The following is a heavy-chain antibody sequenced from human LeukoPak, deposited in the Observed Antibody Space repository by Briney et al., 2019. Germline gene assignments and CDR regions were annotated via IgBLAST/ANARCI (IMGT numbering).Heavy chain of an antibody. J-gene: IGHJ4*02. CDR1: GLIFSNAW. CDR3: TTGWAYFDTLTGYFVDY. CDR2: IIRNADGGTK. D-gene: IGHD3-9*01. Sequence: GGSVILSCSASGLIFSNAWMICVRQAPGEGLEWVGGIIRNADGGTKDYAEPVKGRFTISRDDSKNTLYLQMNSLKTEDTAVYYCTTGWAYFDTLTGYFVDYWGQGTLVTVSS. V-gene: IGHV3-15*01.